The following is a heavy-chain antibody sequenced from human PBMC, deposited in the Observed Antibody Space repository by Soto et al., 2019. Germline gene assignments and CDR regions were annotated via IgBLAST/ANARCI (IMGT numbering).Heavy chain of an antibody. CDR3: AHIPNYYQYDWFDP. Sequence: QITLKESGPTLVKPTQTLTLTCTFSGFSLTTRGVGVGWILQPPGKALECLALIYWVDDKRYSPSLQSRLSYXKXTXXNQVVLTMTNVDPVDTATYYCAHIPNYYQYDWFDPWGQGTLVSVSS. V-gene: IGHV2-5*02. CDR2: IYWVDDK. J-gene: IGHJ5*02. D-gene: IGHD3-16*01. CDR1: GFSLTTRGVG.